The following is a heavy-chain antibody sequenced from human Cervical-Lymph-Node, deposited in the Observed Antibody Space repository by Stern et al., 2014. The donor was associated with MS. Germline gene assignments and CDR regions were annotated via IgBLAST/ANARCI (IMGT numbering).Heavy chain of an antibody. Sequence: VQLVQSGSEVKKPGESLKISCKASRDSFTHSWIGWVRQMPGKGLEWMGIIFPADSDTQYSPSFEGQAPFSVDRSTSTAYLQWSSLKASDTAIYYCARHHGHSPTPFDSWGQGTRVTVSS. CDR2: IFPADSDT. CDR3: ARHHGHSPTPFDS. D-gene: IGHD5-24*01. CDR1: RDSFTHSW. V-gene: IGHV5-51*01. J-gene: IGHJ4*02.